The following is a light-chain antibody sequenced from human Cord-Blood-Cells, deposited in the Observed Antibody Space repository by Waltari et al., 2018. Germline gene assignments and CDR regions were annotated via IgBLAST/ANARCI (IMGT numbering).Light chain of an antibody. J-gene: IGLJ3*02. Sequence: QSALTQHASVSGSPGQSITISCTGTSRDVGGYNYVSWYQQHPGKPPKLMIYDVSNRPSGVSNRFSGSKSGNTASLTISGLQAEDEADYYCSSYTSSSTWVFGGGTKLTVL. CDR1: SRDVGGYNY. CDR3: SSYTSSSTWV. V-gene: IGLV2-14*01. CDR2: DVS.